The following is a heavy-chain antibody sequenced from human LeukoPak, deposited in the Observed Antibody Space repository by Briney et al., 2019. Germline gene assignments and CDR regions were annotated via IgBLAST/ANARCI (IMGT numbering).Heavy chain of an antibody. CDR2: IIPIFGTA. D-gene: IGHD1-26*01. J-gene: IGHJ4*02. CDR1: GGTFSSYA. Sequence: SVKVSCKASGGTFSSYAISWVRQAPGQGLEWMGGIIPIFGTANYAQKFQGRVTITADESTSTAYMELSSLRSEDTAVYYCARDPVGATQGSYWGQGTLVTVSS. V-gene: IGHV1-69*13. CDR3: ARDPVGATQGSY.